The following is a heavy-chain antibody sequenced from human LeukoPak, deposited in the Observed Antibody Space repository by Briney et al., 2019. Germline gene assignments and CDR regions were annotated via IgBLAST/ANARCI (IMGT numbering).Heavy chain of an antibody. CDR3: ARNSITMIVVVTNNWFDP. D-gene: IGHD3-22*01. V-gene: IGHV4-39*07. CDR2: IYYSGST. J-gene: IGHJ5*02. Sequence: SETLSLTCSVSGGSISSSSYYWGWIRQPPGKGLEWIGSIYYSGSTYYNPSLKSRVTISVDTSKNQFSLKLRSVAAADTAVYYCARNSITMIVVVTNNWFDPWGQGTLVTVSS. CDR1: GGSISSSSYY.